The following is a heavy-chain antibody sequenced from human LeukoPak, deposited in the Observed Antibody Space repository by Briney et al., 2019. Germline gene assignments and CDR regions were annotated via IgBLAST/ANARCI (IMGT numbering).Heavy chain of an antibody. CDR3: ARDDRITGTTFPFDY. Sequence: AGGSLRLSCAASGFTFSSYCMHWVSQAPGKGLEWVSSISSSSCYIYYADSVKGRFTISRDNAKNSLYLQMNSLRAEDTAVYYCARDDRITGTTFPFDYWGQGTLVTVSS. CDR1: GFTFSSYC. J-gene: IGHJ4*02. V-gene: IGHV3-21*01. D-gene: IGHD1-7*01. CDR2: ISSSSCYI.